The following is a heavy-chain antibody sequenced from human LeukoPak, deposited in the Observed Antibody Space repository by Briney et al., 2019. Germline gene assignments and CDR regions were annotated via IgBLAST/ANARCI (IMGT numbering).Heavy chain of an antibody. Sequence: ASVKVSCKASGYTFTGYYMHWVRQAPGQGLEWMGWINPNSGGTNCAQKFQGRVIMTRDTSISTAYMELSRLRSDDTAVYYCARVYDRRGAPHLLFDYWGQGTLVTVSS. J-gene: IGHJ4*02. V-gene: IGHV1-2*02. CDR3: ARVYDRRGAPHLLFDY. D-gene: IGHD3-16*01. CDR1: GYTFTGYY. CDR2: INPNSGGT.